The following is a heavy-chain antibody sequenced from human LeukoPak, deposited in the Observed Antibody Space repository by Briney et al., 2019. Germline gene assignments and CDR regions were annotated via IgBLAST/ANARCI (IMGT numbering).Heavy chain of an antibody. CDR1: GFTFSNYA. V-gene: IGHV3-23*01. Sequence: GGSLRLSCAASGFTFSNYAMSWVRQAPGRGLEWVSAISGSSGLTYYADSVKGRFTISRDNSKNTLFLQMNSLRAEDTAVYYCARRGETTSYGDYRFDYWGQGTLVTVSS. J-gene: IGHJ4*02. D-gene: IGHD4-17*01. CDR3: ARRGETTSYGDYRFDY. CDR2: ISGSSGLT.